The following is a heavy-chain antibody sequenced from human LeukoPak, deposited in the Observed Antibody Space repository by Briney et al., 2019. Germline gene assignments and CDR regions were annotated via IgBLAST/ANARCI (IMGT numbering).Heavy chain of an antibody. CDR3: ARADYYDSSGYRFDY. J-gene: IGHJ4*02. CDR2: ISSSSSYI. Sequence: GRSLRLSCAASGFTFSSYSMNWVRQAPGKGLEWVSSISSSSSYIYYADSVKGRFTISRDNAKNSLYLQMNSLRAEDTAVYYCARADYYDSSGYRFDYWGQGTLVTVSS. CDR1: GFTFSSYS. D-gene: IGHD3-22*01. V-gene: IGHV3-21*01.